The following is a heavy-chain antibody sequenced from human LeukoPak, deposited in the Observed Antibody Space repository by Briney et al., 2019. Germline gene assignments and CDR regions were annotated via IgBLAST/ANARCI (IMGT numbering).Heavy chain of an antibody. V-gene: IGHV1-18*01. J-gene: IGHJ5*02. CDR1: GYTFTSYG. CDR2: ISAYNGNT. CDR3: ARGGGYCSSTSCYRRRGYNWFDP. Sequence: ASVKVSCKASGYTFTSYGISWVRQAPGQGLEWMGWISAYNGNTNYAQKFQGRVTMTRDTSISTAYMELSRLRSDDTAVYYCARGGGYCSSTSCYRRRGYNWFDPWGQGTLVTVSS. D-gene: IGHD2-2*02.